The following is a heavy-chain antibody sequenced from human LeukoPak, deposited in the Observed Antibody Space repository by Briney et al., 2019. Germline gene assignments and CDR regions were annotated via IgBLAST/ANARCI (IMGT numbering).Heavy chain of an antibody. J-gene: IGHJ4*02. CDR1: GLTVSSKY. Sequence: GGSLRLSCAVSGLTVSSKYMSWVRQAPGKGLEWVSAISGSGGSTYYADSVKGRFTISRDNSKNTLYLQMNSLRAEDTAVYYCAKQYEWPLFDYWGQGTLVTVSS. CDR3: AKQYEWPLFDY. V-gene: IGHV3-23*01. D-gene: IGHD3-3*01. CDR2: ISGSGGST.